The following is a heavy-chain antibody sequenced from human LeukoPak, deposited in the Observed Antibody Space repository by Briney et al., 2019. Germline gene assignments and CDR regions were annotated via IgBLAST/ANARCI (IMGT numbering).Heavy chain of an antibody. V-gene: IGHV3-23*01. CDR1: GFTFSGYA. D-gene: IGHD6-13*01. J-gene: IGHJ4*02. Sequence: QPGGSLRLSCAASGFTFSGYAMSWVRQAPGKGLEWVSAISGSGGSTNYADSVKGRFTISRDNAKNTLYLQMNSLRVEDTAVYYCASELTAGCWGQGTLVTVSS. CDR2: ISGSGGST. CDR3: ASELTAGC.